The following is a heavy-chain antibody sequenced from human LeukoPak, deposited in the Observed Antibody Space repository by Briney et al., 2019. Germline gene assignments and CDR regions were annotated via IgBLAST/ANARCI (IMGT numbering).Heavy chain of an antibody. V-gene: IGHV3-64D*06. D-gene: IGHD2-2*01. J-gene: IGHJ4*02. CDR1: GLTFSTYA. CDR2: IGTNEIST. CDR3: VKGSQVVYSPAFDY. Sequence: GGSLRLSCTVSGLTFSTYAMHWVRQAPGKGLEYVSAIGTNEISTYYADAVRDRFIISRDNSKNTLYLQMTSLRAEDTAVYYCVKGSQVVYSPAFDYWGQGTLVTVSS.